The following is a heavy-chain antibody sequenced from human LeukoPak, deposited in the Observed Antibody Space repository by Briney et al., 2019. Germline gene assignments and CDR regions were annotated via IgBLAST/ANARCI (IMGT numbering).Heavy chain of an antibody. CDR3: ARERPMTTVTMFALDI. J-gene: IGHJ3*02. V-gene: IGHV3-7*01. Sequence: GGSLRLSCAASESTFSSYWMSWVRQAPGKGLEWVANIKQDGSEKYYVDSVKGRFTISRDNAKNSLYLQMNSLRAEDTAIYYCARERPMTTVTMFALDIWGQGTMITVSS. CDR1: ESTFSSYW. D-gene: IGHD4-17*01. CDR2: IKQDGSEK.